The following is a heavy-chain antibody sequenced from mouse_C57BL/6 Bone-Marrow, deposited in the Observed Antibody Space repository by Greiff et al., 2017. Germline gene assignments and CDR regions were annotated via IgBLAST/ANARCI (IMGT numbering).Heavy chain of an antibody. D-gene: IGHD2-2*01. CDR1: GFTFSSYA. V-gene: IGHV5-4*01. Sequence: EVQRVESGGGLVKPGGSLKLSCAASGFTFSSYAMSWVRQTPEKRLEWVATISDGGSYTYYPDNVKGRFTISRDNAKNNLYLQMSHLKSEDTAMYYCARVYGYDNYAMDYWGQGTSVTVSS. CDR3: ARVYGYDNYAMDY. CDR2: ISDGGSYT. J-gene: IGHJ4*01.